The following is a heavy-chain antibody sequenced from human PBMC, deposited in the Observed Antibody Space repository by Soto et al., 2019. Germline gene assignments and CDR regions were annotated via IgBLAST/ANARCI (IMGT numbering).Heavy chain of an antibody. J-gene: IGHJ3*02. V-gene: IGHV3-30-3*01. Sequence: GGSLRLSCAASGFTFSSCAMHWVRQAPGKGLEWVAVISYDGSNKYYADSVKGRFTISRDNSKNTLYLQMNSLRAEDTAVYYCARARTVIGAVDIWGQGTMVTVS. CDR3: ARARTVIGAVDI. CDR1: GFTFSSCA. D-gene: IGHD4-17*01. CDR2: ISYDGSNK.